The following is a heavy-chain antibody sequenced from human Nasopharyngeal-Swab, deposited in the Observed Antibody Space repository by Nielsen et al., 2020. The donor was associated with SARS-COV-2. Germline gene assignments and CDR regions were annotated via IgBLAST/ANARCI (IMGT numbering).Heavy chain of an antibody. J-gene: IGHJ4*02. CDR1: GFTFSSYA. Sequence: GESLKISCAASGFTFSSYAMHWVRQAPGKGLEWVAVISYDGSNKYYADSVKGRFTISRDNSKNTLYLQMNSLRAEDTAVYYCAREIRDGYNGDFDYWDQGTLVTVSS. CDR2: ISYDGSNK. D-gene: IGHD5-24*01. V-gene: IGHV3-30-3*01. CDR3: AREIRDGYNGDFDY.